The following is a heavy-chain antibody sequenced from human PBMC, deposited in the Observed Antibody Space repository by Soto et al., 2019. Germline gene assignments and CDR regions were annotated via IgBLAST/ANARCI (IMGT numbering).Heavy chain of an antibody. CDR2: ISYDGSNK. CDR3: AKADTSYSSSSRFDY. CDR1: GFTFSSYG. Sequence: QVQLLESGGGVVQPGRSLRLSCAASGFTFSSYGMHWVRQAPGKGLEWVAVISYDGSNKYYADSVKGRFTISRDNSKNTLYLQMNSLRAEDTAVYYCAKADTSYSSSSRFDYWGQGTLVTVSS. V-gene: IGHV3-30*18. J-gene: IGHJ4*02. D-gene: IGHD6-6*01.